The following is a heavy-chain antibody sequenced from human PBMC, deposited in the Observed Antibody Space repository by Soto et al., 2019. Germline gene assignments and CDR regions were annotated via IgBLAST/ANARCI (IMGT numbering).Heavy chain of an antibody. Sequence: EVQLLESGGGLVQPGGSLRLSCAASGFTFSSYAMSWVRQAPGKGLEWVSAISGSGGSTYYADSVKGRFTISRDNSKNTLYLKMNSLRAEDTAVYYCAKEALTMIVVVIALDAFDIWGQGTMVTVSS. CDR3: AKEALTMIVVVIALDAFDI. J-gene: IGHJ3*02. V-gene: IGHV3-23*01. CDR2: ISGSGGST. CDR1: GFTFSSYA. D-gene: IGHD3-22*01.